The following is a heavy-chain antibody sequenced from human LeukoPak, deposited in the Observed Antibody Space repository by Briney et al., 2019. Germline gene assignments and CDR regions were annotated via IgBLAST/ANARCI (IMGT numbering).Heavy chain of an antibody. D-gene: IGHD3-10*01. CDR2: IYYIGTT. Sequence: NPSETLSLSCAVSVGSISRNSYYWGWVRQPPGKGLECIGIIYYIGTTYNNTFLKSRVTVSLDTSKNEFSLILTSVTAADTAEYYCARHLYYSASAFWYIDLWGRGTLVIVSP. J-gene: IGHJ2*01. CDR3: ARHLYYSASAFWYIDL. V-gene: IGHV4-39*01. CDR1: VGSISRNSYY.